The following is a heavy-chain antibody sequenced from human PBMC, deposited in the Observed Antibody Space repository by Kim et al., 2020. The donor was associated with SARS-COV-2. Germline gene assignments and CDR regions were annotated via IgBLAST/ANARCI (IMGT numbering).Heavy chain of an antibody. CDR2: ISGSGGST. V-gene: IGHV3-23*01. Sequence: GGSLRLSCAASGFTFSSYAMRWVRQAPGKGLEWVSAISGSGGSTYYADSVKGRFTISRDNSKNTLYLQMNSLRAEDTAVYYCAKGDYACGGDCYHHFDYWGQGTLVTVSS. J-gene: IGHJ4*02. CDR3: AKGDYACGGDCYHHFDY. CDR1: GFTFSSYA. D-gene: IGHD2-21*01.